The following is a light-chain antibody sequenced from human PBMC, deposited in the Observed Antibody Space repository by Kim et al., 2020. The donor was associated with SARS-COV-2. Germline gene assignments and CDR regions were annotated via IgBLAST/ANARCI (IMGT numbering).Light chain of an antibody. J-gene: IGKJ1*01. V-gene: IGKV1-6*01. Sequence: AIQMTQSPSSLSASVGDRVTITCRASQVIRNDLGWYQQKPGKAPKLLISATSTLHTGVPSRFSGSGSGTDFTLTISSLQPEDFATYYCLQDYSYPWTFGQGTKVDIK. CDR3: LQDYSYPWT. CDR1: QVIRND. CDR2: ATS.